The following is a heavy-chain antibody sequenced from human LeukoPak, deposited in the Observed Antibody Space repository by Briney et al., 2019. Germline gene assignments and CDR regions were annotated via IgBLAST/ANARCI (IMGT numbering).Heavy chain of an antibody. V-gene: IGHV3-30*02. J-gene: IGHJ5*02. CDR3: AKDGSRWELLTQTSRCWFDP. Sequence: PGGSLRLSCAASGFTFTSYGMHWVRQPPGKGLEWVAFIRYDGSNKYYTDSVKGRFTISRDNSKNTLYLQMNSLRAEDTAVYYCAKDGSRWELLTQTSRCWFDPWGQGTLVTVSS. CDR1: GFTFTSYG. D-gene: IGHD1-26*01. CDR2: IRYDGSNK.